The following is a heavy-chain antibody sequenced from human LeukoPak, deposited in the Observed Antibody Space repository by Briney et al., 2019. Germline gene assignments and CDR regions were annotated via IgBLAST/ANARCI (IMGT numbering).Heavy chain of an antibody. CDR2: ISAYNGNT. D-gene: IGHD3-10*01. J-gene: IGHJ4*02. CDR3: GRGGTVRGVIITPDY. CDR1: GYTFTSYG. Sequence: ASVKVSCKTSGYTFTSYGINWVRQAPGQGLEWMGWISAYNGNTKYAQKLQGRVTMTTDTSTSTTYMELSRLRSDDTAVYYCGRGGTVRGVIITPDYWDQGTLVSVSS. V-gene: IGHV1-18*01.